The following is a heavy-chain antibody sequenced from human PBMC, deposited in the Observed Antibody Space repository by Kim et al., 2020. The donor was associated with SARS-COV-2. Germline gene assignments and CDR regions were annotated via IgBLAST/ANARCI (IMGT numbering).Heavy chain of an antibody. CDR2: INPSGGST. D-gene: IGHD5-18*01. J-gene: IGHJ3*02. CDR3: AREDTAMVINRAFDI. Sequence: ASVKVSCKASGYTFTSYYMHWVRQAPGQGLEWMGIINPSGGSTSYAQKFQGRVTMTRDTSTSTVYMELSSLRSEDTAVYYCAREDTAMVINRAFDIWGQGTMVTVSS. V-gene: IGHV1-46*01. CDR1: GYTFTSYY.